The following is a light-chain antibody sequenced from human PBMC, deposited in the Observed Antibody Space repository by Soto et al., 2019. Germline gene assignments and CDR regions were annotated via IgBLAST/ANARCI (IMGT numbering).Light chain of an antibody. CDR1: QTVNVN. J-gene: IGKJ2*01. CDR2: GAS. CDR3: QQYNHWPPYT. V-gene: IGKV3-15*01. Sequence: EVVLTQSPATLSLSPGERATLSCRASQTVNVNLAWHQQKAGQAPRLLIYGASTRAAGVPARFTGSGSGTEFTLTISSLQSDDFAVYYCQQYNHWPPYTFGQGTKLEIK.